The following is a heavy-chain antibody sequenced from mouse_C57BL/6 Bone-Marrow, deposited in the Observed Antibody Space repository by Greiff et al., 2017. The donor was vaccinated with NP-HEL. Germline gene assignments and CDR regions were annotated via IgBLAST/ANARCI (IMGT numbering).Heavy chain of an antibody. V-gene: IGHV1-4*01. CDR2: INPSSGYT. Sequence: VQLQESGAELARPGASVKMSCKASGYTFTSYTMHWVKQRPGQGLEWIGYINPSSGYTKYNQKFKDKATLTADKSSSTAYMQLSSLTSEDSAVDYCARGLPRWYFDVWGTGTTVTVSS. CDR3: ARGLPRWYFDV. J-gene: IGHJ1*03. CDR1: GYTFTSYT. D-gene: IGHD2-2*01.